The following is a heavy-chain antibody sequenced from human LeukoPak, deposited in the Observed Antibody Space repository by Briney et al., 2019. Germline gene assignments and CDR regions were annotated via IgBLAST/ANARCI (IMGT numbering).Heavy chain of an antibody. Sequence: GRSLRLACAAYGFTFSSYAMHWVRQAPGKGLEWVAVISYDGSNTSCADSVKGRFTISRDNSKNTLYLQMNSLRAEDTAVYYCAREYYYDSSGYPGGFYYCGQGTLVTVSS. D-gene: IGHD3-22*01. CDR2: ISYDGSNT. V-gene: IGHV3-30-3*01. J-gene: IGHJ4*02. CDR1: GFTFSSYA. CDR3: AREYYYDSSGYPGGFYY.